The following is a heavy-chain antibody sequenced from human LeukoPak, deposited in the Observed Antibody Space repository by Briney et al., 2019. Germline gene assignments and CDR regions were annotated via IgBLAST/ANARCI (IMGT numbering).Heavy chain of an antibody. V-gene: IGHV5-51*01. D-gene: IGHD4-23*01. CDR3: AGAYVGNSGAFDI. CDR2: IYPGDSDA. Sequence: GESLKISCKGSGYSFTGYWIGWVRQMPGKGLEWMGIIYPGDSDARYRPSFQGQVTLSADKSISTAYLQWSSLKASDTAMYYCAGAYVGNSGAFDIWGQGTMVTVSS. J-gene: IGHJ3*02. CDR1: GYSFTGYW.